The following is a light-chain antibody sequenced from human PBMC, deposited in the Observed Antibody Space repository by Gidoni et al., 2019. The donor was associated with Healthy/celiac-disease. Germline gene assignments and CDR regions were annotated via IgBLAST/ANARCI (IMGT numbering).Light chain of an antibody. CDR1: QSVSSSY. J-gene: IGKJ2*01. Sequence: EIVLTQSPGTLSLSPGERATLSCRASQSVSSSYLAWYQQKPGQAPRLLIYGASSRATGIPDRFSGSGSGTDFTLTISRPEPEDFAVYYCQQYGSSPPNTFXQXTKLEIK. CDR3: QQYGSSPPNT. V-gene: IGKV3-20*01. CDR2: GAS.